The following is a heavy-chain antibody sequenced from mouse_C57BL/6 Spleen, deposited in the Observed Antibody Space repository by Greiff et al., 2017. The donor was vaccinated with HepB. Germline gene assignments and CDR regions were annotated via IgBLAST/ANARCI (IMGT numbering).Heavy chain of an antibody. D-gene: IGHD2-4*01. J-gene: IGHJ2*01. V-gene: IGHV1-72*01. CDR3: ARGEDYDIHFDY. CDR2: IDPNSGGT. Sequence: QVQLQQPGAELVKPGASVKLSCKASGYTFTSYWMHWVKQRPGRGLEWMGRIDPNSGGTKYNEKFKSKATLTVDKPYSTDYMQLSSLTSEDTAIYYCARGEDYDIHFDYWGQGTTLTVSS. CDR1: GYTFTSYW.